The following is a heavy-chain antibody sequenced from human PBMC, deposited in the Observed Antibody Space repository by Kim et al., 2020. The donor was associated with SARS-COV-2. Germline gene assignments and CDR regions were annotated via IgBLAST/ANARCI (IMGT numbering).Heavy chain of an antibody. Sequence: ADAVKGRFTISRDNSKNSLYLQMNSLRTEDTALYYCAKDIDDGHTVAGSHWGQGTLVTVSS. J-gene: IGHJ4*02. V-gene: IGHV3-43*01. D-gene: IGHD6-19*01. CDR3: AKDIDDGHTVAGSH.